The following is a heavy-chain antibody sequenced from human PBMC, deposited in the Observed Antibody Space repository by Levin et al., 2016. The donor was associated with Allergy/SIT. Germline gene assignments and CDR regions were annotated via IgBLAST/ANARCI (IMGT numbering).Heavy chain of an antibody. CDR3: ARLPSLTGTHNWFDP. CDR2: IYPGDSDT. V-gene: IGHV5-51*01. J-gene: IGHJ5*02. Sequence: VRQMPGKGLEWMGIIYPGDSDTRYSPSFQGQVTISADKSISTAYLQWSSLKASDTAMYYCARLPSLTGTHNWFDPWGQGTLVTVSS. D-gene: IGHD1/OR15-1a*01.